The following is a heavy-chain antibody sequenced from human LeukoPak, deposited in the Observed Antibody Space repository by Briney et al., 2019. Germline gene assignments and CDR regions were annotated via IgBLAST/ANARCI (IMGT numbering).Heavy chain of an antibody. V-gene: IGHV5-51*01. Sequence: PGESLKISCKGSGXSFTTYWIGWVRQMPGKGLEWMGIMNLGDSDTRYSPSFQGQVTISADKSISTAYLQWSSLKASDTAIYYRARLRGVSTSAPDYWGQGTLVTVSS. CDR3: ARLRGVSTSAPDY. CDR2: MNLGDSDT. J-gene: IGHJ4*02. CDR1: GXSFTTYW. D-gene: IGHD2-2*01.